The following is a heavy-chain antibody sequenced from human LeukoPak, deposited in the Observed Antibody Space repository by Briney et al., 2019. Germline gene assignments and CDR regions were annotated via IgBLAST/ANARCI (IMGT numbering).Heavy chain of an antibody. CDR1: GFSFRDFW. Sequence: GGSLRLSCAASGFSFRDFWMTWVRQAPGKGLEWVANINQGGSVKYYVDSVKGRFTISRDDAKSSLYVQMNSLRDEGTAMDCGARFGYSGWNLEYWGQGTLVTVSS. D-gene: IGHD5-12*01. J-gene: IGHJ4*02. CDR3: ARFGYSGWNLEY. CDR2: INQGGSVK. V-gene: IGHV3-7*01.